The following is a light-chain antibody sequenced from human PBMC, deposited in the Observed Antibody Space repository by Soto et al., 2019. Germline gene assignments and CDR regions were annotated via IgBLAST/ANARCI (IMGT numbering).Light chain of an antibody. CDR3: GAWGDSLNGYV. J-gene: IGLJ1*01. Sequence: QSVLSQPPSASGTPGQRVTISCSGSSSNIGRNIVNWYQQLPGTAPKLLIYSNIHRPSGVPDRFSGSKSGASASLAISGLQSEDEADYYCGAWGDSLNGYVFGTGTKVTVL. CDR2: SNI. V-gene: IGLV1-44*01. CDR1: SSNIGRNI.